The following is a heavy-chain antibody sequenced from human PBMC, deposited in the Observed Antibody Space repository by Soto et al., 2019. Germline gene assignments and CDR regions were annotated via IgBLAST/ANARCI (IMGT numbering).Heavy chain of an antibody. CDR2: INHSGST. Sequence: SETLSLTCAVYGGSFSGYYWSWIRQPPGKGLEWIGEINHSGSTNYNPSLKSRVTISVDTSKNQFSPKLSSVTAADTAVYYCARTSDRITMIVTGMDVWGQGTTVTVSS. CDR1: GGSFSGYY. D-gene: IGHD3-22*01. J-gene: IGHJ6*02. V-gene: IGHV4-34*01. CDR3: ARTSDRITMIVTGMDV.